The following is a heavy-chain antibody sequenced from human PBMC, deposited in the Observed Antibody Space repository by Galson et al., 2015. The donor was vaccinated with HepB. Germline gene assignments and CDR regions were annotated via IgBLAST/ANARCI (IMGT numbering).Heavy chain of an antibody. V-gene: IGHV1-2*02. Sequence: SVKVSCKASGYTFTGYYMHWVRQAPGQGLEWMGWINPNSGGTNYAQKFQGRVTMTRDTSISTAYMELSRLRSDDTAVYYCARWALTIFGVVIIPPFDYWGQGTLVTVSS. J-gene: IGHJ4*02. CDR2: INPNSGGT. CDR3: ARWALTIFGVVIIPPFDY. D-gene: IGHD3-3*01. CDR1: GYTFTGYY.